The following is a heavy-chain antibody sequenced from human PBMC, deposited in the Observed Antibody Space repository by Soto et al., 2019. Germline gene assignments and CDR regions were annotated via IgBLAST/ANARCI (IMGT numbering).Heavy chain of an antibody. CDR2: IDPSDSYT. V-gene: IGHV5-10-1*01. Sequence: GESLKISCKGSGYSFTSYWISWVRQMPGKGLEWMGRIDPSDSYTNYSPSFQGHVTISADKSISTAYLQWSSLKASDTAMYYCASLNSGSYNYYYYYYGMDVWGQGTTVTVSS. J-gene: IGHJ6*02. D-gene: IGHD1-26*01. CDR3: ASLNSGSYNYYYYYYGMDV. CDR1: GYSFTSYW.